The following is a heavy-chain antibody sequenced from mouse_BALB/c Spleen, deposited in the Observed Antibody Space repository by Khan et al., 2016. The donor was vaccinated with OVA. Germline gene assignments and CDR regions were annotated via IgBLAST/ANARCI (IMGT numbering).Heavy chain of an antibody. CDR3: AKIPYGSSRYYYAMDY. J-gene: IGHJ4*01. Sequence: QVQLKESGPGLVAPSQSLSITCTVSGFSLTSYGVSWVRQPPGKGLEWLGDIWGDGNTNYLSALISRLIISKDNSTSQVFLILNSRQTDDTATYYCAKIPYGSSRYYYAMDYWGQGTSVTVSS. D-gene: IGHD1-1*01. CDR1: GFSLTSYG. CDR2: IWGDGNT. V-gene: IGHV2-3*01.